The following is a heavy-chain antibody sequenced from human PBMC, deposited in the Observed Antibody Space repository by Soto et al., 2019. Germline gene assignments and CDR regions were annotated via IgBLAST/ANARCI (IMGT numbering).Heavy chain of an antibody. Sequence: GGSLRLSCTASGFTFGDYAMSWFRQAPGKGLEWVGFIRSKAYGGTTEYAASVKGRFTISRDDSKSIAYLQMNSLKTEDTAVYYCTRDQENSSGWYPHPTKTTFDYWGQGTLVTVSS. CDR1: GFTFGDYA. J-gene: IGHJ4*02. D-gene: IGHD6-19*01. CDR2: IRSKAYGGTT. CDR3: TRDQENSSGWYPHPTKTTFDY. V-gene: IGHV3-49*03.